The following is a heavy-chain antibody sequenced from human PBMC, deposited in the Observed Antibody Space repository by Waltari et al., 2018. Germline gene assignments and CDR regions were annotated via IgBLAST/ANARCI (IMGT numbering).Heavy chain of an antibody. Sequence: QVQLVESGGGVVQPGRSLRLSCAASGFTFSSYAMHWVRQAPGKGLEWVAVISYDGSNKYYADSVKGRFTISRDNAKNSLYLQMNSLRAEDTALYYCARDVSYAFDIWGQGTMVTVSS. J-gene: IGHJ3*02. CDR1: GFTFSSYA. CDR2: ISYDGSNK. CDR3: ARDVSYAFDI. V-gene: IGHV3-30-3*01.